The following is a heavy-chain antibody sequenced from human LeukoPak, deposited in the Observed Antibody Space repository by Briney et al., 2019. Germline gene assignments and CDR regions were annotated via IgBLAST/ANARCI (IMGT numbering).Heavy chain of an antibody. CDR1: GSSISSYY. J-gene: IGHJ4*02. Sequence: SETLSLTCTVSGSSISSYYWSWIRQPPGKGLEWIGYIYYSGSTNYNPSLKSRVIISVDTSKNQFSLKLSSVTARATAGYYCARSRTTMIRGSPNWSFDYWGQGILVTVSS. CDR2: IYYSGST. V-gene: IGHV4-59*01. D-gene: IGHD3-10*01. CDR3: ARSRTTMIRGSPNWSFDY.